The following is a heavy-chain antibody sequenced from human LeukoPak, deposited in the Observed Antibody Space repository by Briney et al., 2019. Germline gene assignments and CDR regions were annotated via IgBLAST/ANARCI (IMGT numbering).Heavy chain of an antibody. CDR1: GYTFTGYY. D-gene: IGHD4-23*01. J-gene: IGHJ6*03. Sequence: ASVKVSCKASGYTFTGYYMHWVRQAPGQGLEWMGWINPNSGGTNYAQKFQGRVTMTRDTSISTVYMELSRLRSDDTAVYYCARETATVVNYYYYYMDVWGKGTTVTVSS. V-gene: IGHV1-2*02. CDR2: INPNSGGT. CDR3: ARETATVVNYYYYYMDV.